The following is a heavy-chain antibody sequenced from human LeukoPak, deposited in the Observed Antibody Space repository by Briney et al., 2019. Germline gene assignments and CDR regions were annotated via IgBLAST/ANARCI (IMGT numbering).Heavy chain of an antibody. CDR3: ARARYSSGWRYFQH. D-gene: IGHD6-19*01. CDR1: GFTFSDYY. Sequence: GGSLRPSCAASGFTFSDYYMSWIRQAPGKGLEWVSYISSSGSTIYYADSVKGRFTISRDNAKNSLYLQMNSLRAEDTAVYYCARARYSSGWRYFQHWGQGTLVTVSS. J-gene: IGHJ1*01. CDR2: ISSSGSTI. V-gene: IGHV3-11*01.